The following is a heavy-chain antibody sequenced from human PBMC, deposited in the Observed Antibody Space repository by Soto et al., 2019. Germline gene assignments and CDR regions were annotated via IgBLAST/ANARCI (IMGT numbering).Heavy chain of an antibody. Sequence: PGGSLRLSCAASGFTFSSYAMSWVRQAPGKGLEWVSAISGSGGSTYYADPVKGRFTISRDNSKNTLYLQMNSLRAEDTAVYYCAKDNPPVVYCSGGSCPGYFDYWGQGTLVTVSS. V-gene: IGHV3-23*01. CDR1: GFTFSSYA. CDR3: AKDNPPVVYCSGGSCPGYFDY. D-gene: IGHD2-15*01. J-gene: IGHJ4*02. CDR2: ISGSGGST.